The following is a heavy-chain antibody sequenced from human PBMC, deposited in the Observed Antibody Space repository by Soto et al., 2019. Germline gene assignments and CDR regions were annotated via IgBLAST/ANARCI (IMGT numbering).Heavy chain of an antibody. CDR2: IYPGDYET. D-gene: IGHD6-13*01. J-gene: IGHJ4*02. Sequence: GESLKISCQCSGYTFSNFWIALVRQLPGKSLEWMGIIYPGDYETRYSPSFHGKVTNSADRSIGTAYLQWSSLEASDSAFYFCARSPRSSPYFDYWGQGDLVTVSS. V-gene: IGHV5-51*01. CDR1: GYTFSNFW. CDR3: ARSPRSSPYFDY.